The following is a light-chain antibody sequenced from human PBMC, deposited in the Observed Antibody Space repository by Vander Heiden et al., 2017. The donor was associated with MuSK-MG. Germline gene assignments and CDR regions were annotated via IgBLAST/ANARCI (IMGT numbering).Light chain of an antibody. V-gene: IGLV3-21*04. CDR3: QVWDSSSDLMV. Sequence: SSVLTQPPSVSVAPAKTARITLAENDIGSKSVHWYQQKPGQAPVLVISYDTDRPSGVPERFSGSKSGNTATLTITRVEAGDEADYYCQVWDSSSDLMVFGGGTKLTVL. J-gene: IGLJ2*01. CDR2: YDT. CDR1: DIGSKS.